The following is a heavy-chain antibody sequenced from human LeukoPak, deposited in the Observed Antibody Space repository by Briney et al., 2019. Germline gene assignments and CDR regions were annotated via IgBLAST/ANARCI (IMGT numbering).Heavy chain of an antibody. CDR1: GFTFSSYA. V-gene: IGHV3-23*01. CDR3: AELGITMIGGV. D-gene: IGHD3-10*02. Sequence: GGSPRLSCAASGFTFSSYAVSWVRQAPGKGLEWVSGFSVSDQTTYYADSVKGRFTISRDNAKNSLYLQMNSLRAEDTAVYYCAELGITMIGGVWGKGTTVTISS. J-gene: IGHJ6*04. CDR2: FSVSDQTT.